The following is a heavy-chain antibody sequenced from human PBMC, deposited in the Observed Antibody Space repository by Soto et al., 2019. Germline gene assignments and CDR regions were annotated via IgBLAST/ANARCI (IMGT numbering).Heavy chain of an antibody. Sequence: SGPTLVNPTQTLTLTCTFSGFSLSTSGMRVSWIRQPPGKALEWLARIDWDDDKFYSTSLKTRLTISKDTSKNQVVLTMTSMDPVDTATYYCARSNDYGGPDDAFDIWGQGTMVTVSS. CDR1: GFSLSTSGMR. D-gene: IGHD4-17*01. CDR2: IDWDDDK. J-gene: IGHJ3*02. V-gene: IGHV2-70*04. CDR3: ARSNDYGGPDDAFDI.